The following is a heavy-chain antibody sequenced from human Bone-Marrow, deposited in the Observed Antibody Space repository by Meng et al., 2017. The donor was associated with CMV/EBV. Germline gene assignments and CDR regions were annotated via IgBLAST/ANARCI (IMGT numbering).Heavy chain of an antibody. Sequence: GEALKISCAASGFTFSSYSMNWVRQAPGKGLEWVSSISSSSSYIYYADSVKGRFAISRDKSTNTLYLQMNSRGPEDSAVYYCATSPLDWVPVRMDFWGQGTLVTVSS. D-gene: IGHD3-9*01. V-gene: IGHV3-21*01. CDR3: ATSPLDWVPVRMDF. CDR2: ISSSSSYI. J-gene: IGHJ4*02. CDR1: GFTFSSYS.